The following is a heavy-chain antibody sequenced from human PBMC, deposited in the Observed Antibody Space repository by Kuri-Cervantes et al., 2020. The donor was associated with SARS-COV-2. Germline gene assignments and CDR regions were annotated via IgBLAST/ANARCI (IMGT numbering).Heavy chain of an antibody. CDR3: ARTYSSSSLFYDY. Sequence: GSLRLSCAVSGASISSSNWWSWVRQPPGKGLEWIGEIYHSGSTNYNPSLKSRVTISVDKSKNQFSLKLSSVTAADTAVYYCARTYSSSSLFYDYWGQGTLVTVSS. CDR2: IYHSGST. CDR1: GASISSSNW. D-gene: IGHD6-6*01. V-gene: IGHV4-4*02. J-gene: IGHJ4*02.